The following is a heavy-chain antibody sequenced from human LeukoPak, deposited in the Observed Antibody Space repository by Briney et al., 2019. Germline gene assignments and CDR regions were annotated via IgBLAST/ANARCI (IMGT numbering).Heavy chain of an antibody. V-gene: IGHV1-58*01. Sequence: ASVKVSCKASGFTFTSSAVQWARQARGQRLEWIGWIVVGSGNTNYAQKFQERVTITRDMSTSTAYMELSSLRSEDTAVYYCAADLHYYGSGSFGPTLYYFDYWGQGTLVTVSS. CDR3: AADLHYYGSGSFGPTLYYFDY. CDR2: IVVGSGNT. J-gene: IGHJ4*02. CDR1: GFTFTSSA. D-gene: IGHD3-10*01.